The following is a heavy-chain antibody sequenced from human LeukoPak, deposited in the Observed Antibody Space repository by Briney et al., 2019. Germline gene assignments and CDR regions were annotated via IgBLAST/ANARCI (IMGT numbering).Heavy chain of an antibody. CDR2: IVVGSGNT. D-gene: IGHD4-17*01. Sequence: GASVKVSCKAPGFTFTSSAMQWVRQARGQRLEWIGWIVVGSGNTNYAQKFQERVTITRDMSTSTAYMELSSLRSEDTAVYYCAADYGDFGAFDYWGQGTLVTVSS. J-gene: IGHJ4*02. V-gene: IGHV1-58*02. CDR1: GFTFTSSA. CDR3: AADYGDFGAFDY.